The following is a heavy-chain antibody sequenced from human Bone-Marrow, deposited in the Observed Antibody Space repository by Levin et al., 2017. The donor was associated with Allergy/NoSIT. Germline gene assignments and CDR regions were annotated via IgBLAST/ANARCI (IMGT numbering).Heavy chain of an antibody. CDR1: GGSINSKTYY. V-gene: IGHV4-39*01. Sequence: PSETLSLTCTVSGGSINSKTYYWGWIRQSPGKGLEWIGSMSHSGDTYSNPSLKSRVTTSVDTSKNQFSLTLNSVTAADTAVYFCARQDSFFYRHTHIGHFDLWGRGTLVTVSS. CDR3: ARQDSFFYRHTHIGHFDL. CDR2: MSHSGDT. J-gene: IGHJ2*01. D-gene: IGHD2/OR15-2a*01.